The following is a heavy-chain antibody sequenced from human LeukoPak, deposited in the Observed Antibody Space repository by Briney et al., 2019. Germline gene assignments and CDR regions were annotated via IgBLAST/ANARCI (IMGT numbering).Heavy chain of an antibody. J-gene: IGHJ4*02. CDR2: IIPIFGTA. V-gene: IGHV1-69*05. Sequence: ASVKVSCKASGGTFSSYAISWVRQAPGQGLELMGGIIPIFGTANYAQKFQGRVTITTDESTSTAYMELSSLRSEDTAVYYCAATPCSGGSCYGYYFDYWGQGTLVTVSS. CDR1: GGTFSSYA. CDR3: AATPCSGGSCYGYYFDY. D-gene: IGHD2-15*01.